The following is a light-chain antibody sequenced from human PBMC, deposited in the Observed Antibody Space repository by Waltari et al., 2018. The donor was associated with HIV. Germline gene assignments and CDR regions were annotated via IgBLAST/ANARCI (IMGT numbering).Light chain of an antibody. Sequence: DIQMTQSPSSLSASVGDTVTITCRASQFISRYLSWYQQTPGNAPKLLIYAASSLQSGVPSRFSGSGSGTDFTLTISGLQSEDFATYYCQQSYTNPCTFGLGTQVDIK. V-gene: IGKV1-39*01. CDR3: QQSYTNPCT. CDR2: AAS. CDR1: QFISRY. J-gene: IGKJ2*02.